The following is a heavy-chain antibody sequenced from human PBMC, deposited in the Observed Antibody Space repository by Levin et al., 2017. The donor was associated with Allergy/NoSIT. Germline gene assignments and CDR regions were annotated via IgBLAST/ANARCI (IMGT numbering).Heavy chain of an antibody. CDR2: IDNTGNRI. D-gene: IGHD3-10*01. CDR3: LTYYYNSGSP. Sequence: GGSLRLSCVVSGITFSSYAMTWVRQAPGKGLEWVSGIDNTGNRIYDADSVKGRFTISRDTSKNTLYLQMNSLRAEDTAVYYCLTYYYNSGSPWGQGTLVTVSS. CDR1: GITFSSYA. J-gene: IGHJ5*02. V-gene: IGHV3-23*05.